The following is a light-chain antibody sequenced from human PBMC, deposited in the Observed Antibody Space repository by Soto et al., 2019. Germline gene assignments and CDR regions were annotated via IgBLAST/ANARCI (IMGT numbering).Light chain of an antibody. CDR2: DVS. CDR1: SSDVGGYKY. Sequence: QSALTQPASVSGSPGQSITISCTGTSSDVGGYKYVSWYQQHPGKVPKLMMYDVSHRPSGVSSRFAGSKSGNTASLTISGLQAEDEADYYCSSYTDSSNYVFGTGTKLTVL. CDR3: SSYTDSSNYV. J-gene: IGLJ1*01. V-gene: IGLV2-14*01.